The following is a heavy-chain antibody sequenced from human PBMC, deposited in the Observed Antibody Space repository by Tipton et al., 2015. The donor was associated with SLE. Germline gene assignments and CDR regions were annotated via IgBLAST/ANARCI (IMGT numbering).Heavy chain of an antibody. CDR2: IKSKTDGGTT. V-gene: IGHV3-15*01. D-gene: IGHD3-3*01. CDR3: TTAPWDFWSGYFY. CDR1: GFTFSNAW. J-gene: IGHJ4*02. Sequence: GSLRLSCAASGFTFSNAWMSWVRQAPGKGREWVGRIKSKTDGGTTDYAAPVKGRFTISRDDSKNTLYLQMNSLKTEDTAVYYCTTAPWDFWSGYFYWGQGTLVTVSA.